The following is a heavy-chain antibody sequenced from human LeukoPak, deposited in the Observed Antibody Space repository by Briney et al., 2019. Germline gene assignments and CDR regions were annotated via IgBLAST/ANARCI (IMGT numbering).Heavy chain of an antibody. Sequence: TSETLSLTCTVSGGSISRRSYSWGGIRQPPGKGLEWIGCMYYTGNTEYSPSLKSRLTISVDTSKKQFSLKLRSVTAADTAVYFCAKGYTNGVNQEVGLDPWGQGTLVTVSS. CDR3: AKGYTNGVNQEVGLDP. V-gene: IGHV4-39*07. CDR1: GGSISRRSYS. D-gene: IGHD2-8*01. CDR2: MYYTGNT. J-gene: IGHJ5*02.